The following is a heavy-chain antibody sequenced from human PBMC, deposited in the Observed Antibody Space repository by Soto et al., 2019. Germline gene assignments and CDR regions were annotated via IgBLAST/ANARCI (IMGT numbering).Heavy chain of an antibody. D-gene: IGHD3-22*01. CDR3: ARDRSNYYDSSGPGGMDV. J-gene: IGHJ6*02. Sequence: SETLSLTCTVSGGSVSSGSYYWSWIRQPPGKGLEWIGYIYYSGSTNYNPSLKSRVTISVDTSKNQFSLKLSSVTAADTAVYYCARDRSNYYDSSGPGGMDVWGQGTTVTVSS. CDR1: GGSVSSGSYY. V-gene: IGHV4-61*01. CDR2: IYYSGST.